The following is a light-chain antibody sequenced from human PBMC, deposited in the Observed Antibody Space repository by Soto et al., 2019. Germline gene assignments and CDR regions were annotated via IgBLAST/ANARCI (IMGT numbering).Light chain of an antibody. Sequence: EIVLTQSPATVSLSPGERATLSCRASQSISTYLAWYQQKPGQAPRLLIYDASNRATGIPARFSGSGSGTDFTLTISSLEPEDFAVYYCQQRRNWPRITFGQGTRLEI. J-gene: IGKJ5*01. CDR3: QQRRNWPRIT. CDR1: QSISTY. V-gene: IGKV3-11*01. CDR2: DAS.